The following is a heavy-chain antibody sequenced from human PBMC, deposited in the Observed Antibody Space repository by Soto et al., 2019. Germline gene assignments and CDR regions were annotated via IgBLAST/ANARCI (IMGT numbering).Heavy chain of an antibody. CDR1: GGSISSNY. V-gene: IGHV4-59*01. D-gene: IGHD6-13*01. CDR2: AYNSGST. CDR3: ARYRREAVAGYTLDN. Sequence: SETLSLTCTVSGGSISSNYWTWIRQPPGKGLEWIGYAYNSGSTNYNPSLKSRVTISEDTSKSQFSLKVNSMTAADTAVYYCARYRREAVAGYTLDNWGQGILVTVS. J-gene: IGHJ4*02.